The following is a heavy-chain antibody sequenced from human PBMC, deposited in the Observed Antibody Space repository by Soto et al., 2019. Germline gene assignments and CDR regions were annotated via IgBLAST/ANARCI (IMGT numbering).Heavy chain of an antibody. V-gene: IGHV1-46*01. CDR1: GYTFTHYY. D-gene: IGHD5-18*01. Sequence: QVQLVQSGAEVKKPGASVRVSCKASGYTFTHYYIHWVRQAPGQGLEWMGIINPNGGITTYAQKFRAGFSMYRDTSTSTVYLELSSLRSEDSAVYYCATSVNSAMAFDYWGQGTLVTVSS. J-gene: IGHJ4*02. CDR2: INPNGGIT. CDR3: ATSVNSAMAFDY.